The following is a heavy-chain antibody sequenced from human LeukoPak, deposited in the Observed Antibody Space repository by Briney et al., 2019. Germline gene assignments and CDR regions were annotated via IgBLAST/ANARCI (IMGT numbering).Heavy chain of an antibody. J-gene: IGHJ3*02. Sequence: PSETLSLTCAVSGDSITSRDWWSWVRQPPGKGLEWIGEIYHGGYTNYNPSLKSRVTISVDTSKNQFSLKLSSVTAADTAVYYCAAGDIVVATDAFDIWGQGTMVTVSS. CDR3: AAGDIVVATDAFDI. V-gene: IGHV4-4*02. CDR1: GDSITSRDW. CDR2: IYHGGYT. D-gene: IGHD2-15*01.